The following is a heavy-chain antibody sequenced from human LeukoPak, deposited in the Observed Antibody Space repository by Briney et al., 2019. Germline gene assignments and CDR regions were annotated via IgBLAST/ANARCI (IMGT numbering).Heavy chain of an antibody. CDR2: IGCDGKTT. D-gene: IGHD3-10*01. CDR3: ARVTMVRGVTYYYYYMDV. V-gene: IGHV3-30*03. CDR1: GFTFSTYG. Sequence: PGGSLRLSCAASGFTFSTYGTHWVRQAPGKGLEWVADIGCDGKTTYYADSVKGRFTISRDNSKNTLYLQMNSLRDEDTAVYYCARVTMVRGVTYYYYYMDVWGKGTTVTVSS. J-gene: IGHJ6*03.